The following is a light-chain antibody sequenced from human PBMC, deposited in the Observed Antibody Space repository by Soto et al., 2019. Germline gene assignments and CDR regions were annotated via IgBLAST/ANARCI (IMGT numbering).Light chain of an antibody. CDR2: DGF. CDR1: SSTVGGSDL. V-gene: IGLV2-23*03. J-gene: IGLJ1*01. CDR3: CSYAGSSTFV. Sequence: QSALTQPASVSGSRGKSITFSCAGTSSTVGGSDLVSWYQQHPGKAPKLIIYDGFKRPSGVSDRFSGSKSGYTASLTISGLQADDEADYYCCSYAGSSTFVFGTGTKVTVL.